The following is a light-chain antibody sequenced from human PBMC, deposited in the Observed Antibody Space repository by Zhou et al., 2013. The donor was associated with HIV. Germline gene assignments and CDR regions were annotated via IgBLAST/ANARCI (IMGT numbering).Light chain of an antibody. CDR2: KAS. CDR3: QQSYGTPT. J-gene: IGKJ1*01. Sequence: DIQMTQSPSTLSASVGDRVTITCRASQSISSWLAWYQQKPGKAPKLLIYKASSLESGVPPRFSGSGSGTDFTLTISSLQPDDFATYFCQQSYGTPTFGQGTKVEIK. V-gene: IGKV1-5*03. CDR1: QSISSW.